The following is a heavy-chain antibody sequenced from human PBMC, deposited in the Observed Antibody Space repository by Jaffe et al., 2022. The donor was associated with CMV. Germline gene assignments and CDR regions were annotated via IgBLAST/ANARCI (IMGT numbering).Heavy chain of an antibody. Sequence: QVQLVESGGGVVQPGRSLRLSCAASGFTFSSYGMHWVRQAPGKGLEWVAVIWYDGSNKYYADSVKGRFTISRDNSKNTLYLQMNSLRAEDTAVYYCARDHRVTAMVIRYYYYMDVWGKGTTVTVSS. D-gene: IGHD5-18*01. V-gene: IGHV3-33*08. CDR2: IWYDGSNK. J-gene: IGHJ6*03. CDR1: GFTFSSYG. CDR3: ARDHRVTAMVIRYYYYMDV.